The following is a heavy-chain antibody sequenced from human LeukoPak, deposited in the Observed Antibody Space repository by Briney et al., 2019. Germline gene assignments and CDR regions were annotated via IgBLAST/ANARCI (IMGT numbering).Heavy chain of an antibody. Sequence: SGGSLRLSCAASGFAFSNAWMSWVRQAPGKGLEWVGRIKSKTDGGTTDYAAPVKGRFTISRDDSKSTLYLQMNSLKTEDTAVYYCTTESDCSGGSCYSIRSGYWGQGTLVTVSS. CDR3: TTESDCSGGSCYSIRSGY. CDR2: IKSKTDGGTT. CDR1: GFAFSNAW. V-gene: IGHV3-15*01. J-gene: IGHJ4*02. D-gene: IGHD2-15*01.